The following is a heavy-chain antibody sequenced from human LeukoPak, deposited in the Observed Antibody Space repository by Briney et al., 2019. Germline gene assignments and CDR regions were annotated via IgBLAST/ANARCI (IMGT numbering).Heavy chain of an antibody. J-gene: IGHJ4*02. CDR2: IYYSGST. Sequence: PSETLSLTCTVSGGSISSGGYYWSWIRQHPGKGLEWIGYIYYSGSTYYNPSPKSRVTISVDTSKNQFSLKLSSVTAADTAVYYCARDPTYYYDSSGYSNWGQGTLVTVSS. V-gene: IGHV4-31*03. D-gene: IGHD3-22*01. CDR1: GGSISSGGYY. CDR3: ARDPTYYYDSSGYSN.